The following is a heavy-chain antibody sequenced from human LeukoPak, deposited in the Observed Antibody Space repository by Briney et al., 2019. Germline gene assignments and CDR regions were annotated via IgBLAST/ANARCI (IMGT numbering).Heavy chain of an antibody. CDR3: ARGPAGYYYDSSGLTY. CDR2: INHSGST. D-gene: IGHD3-22*01. J-gene: IGHJ4*02. V-gene: IGHV4-34*01. CDR1: GGSFSGYY. Sequence: SETLSLTCAVYGGSFSGYYWSWIRQPPGKGLEWIGEINHSGSTNYNPSLKSRVTISVDTSKNQFSLKLSSVTAADTAVYYCARGPAGYYYDSSGLTYWGQGTLVTVSS.